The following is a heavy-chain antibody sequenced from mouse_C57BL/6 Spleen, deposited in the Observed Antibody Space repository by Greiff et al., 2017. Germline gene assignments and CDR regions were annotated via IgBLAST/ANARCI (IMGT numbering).Heavy chain of an antibody. CDR3: ARRVLVYYGSSYDAMDD. CDR2: INPNHGGT. V-gene: IGHV1-26*01. CDR1: GYTFTDYY. D-gene: IGHD1-1*01. Sequence: VQLKQSGPELVKPGASVKISCKASGYTFTDYYMNWVKQSHGKSLEWIGDINPNHGGTSYNQKFKGKATLTVDKSSSTAYMELRSLTSADSAVYYCARRVLVYYGSSYDAMDDWGQGTSVTVSS. J-gene: IGHJ4*01.